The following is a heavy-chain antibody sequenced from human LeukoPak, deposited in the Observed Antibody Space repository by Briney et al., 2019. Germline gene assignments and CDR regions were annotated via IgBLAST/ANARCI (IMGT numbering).Heavy chain of an antibody. Sequence: PGGSLRLSCAASGFTFSSYEMNWVRQAPGKGLEWVSYISSSGSTIYYADSVKGRFTISRDNAKNSLYLQMYSLRAEDTAVYYCASGSISAARTYYYYYYMDVWGKGTTVTVSS. CDR3: ASGSISAARTYYYYYYMDV. CDR2: ISSSGSTI. CDR1: GFTFSSYE. V-gene: IGHV3-48*03. J-gene: IGHJ6*03. D-gene: IGHD3-10*01.